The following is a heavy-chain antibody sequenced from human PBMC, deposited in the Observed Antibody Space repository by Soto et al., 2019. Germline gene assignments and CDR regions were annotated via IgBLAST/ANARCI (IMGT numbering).Heavy chain of an antibody. CDR2: ISYDGSNK. V-gene: IGHV3-30-3*01. CDR1: GFTFSSYA. J-gene: IGHJ4*02. Sequence: GGSLRLSCAASGFTFSSYAMHWVRQAPGKGLEWVAVISYDGSNKHYAASVKGRFTISRDNSKNTLYLQMNSLGAEDTAVYYCARVEGPYHRSGYYFYWGQGTLVTVSS. D-gene: IGHD3-22*01. CDR3: ARVEGPYHRSGYYFY.